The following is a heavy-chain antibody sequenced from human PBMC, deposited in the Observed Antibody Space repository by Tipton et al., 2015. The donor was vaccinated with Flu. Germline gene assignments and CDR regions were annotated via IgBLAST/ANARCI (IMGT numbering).Heavy chain of an antibody. J-gene: IGHJ2*01. D-gene: IGHD2-2*01. Sequence: GSLRLSCAASGFTFSSYSMNWVRQAPGKGLEWVSYISSSSSTIYYADSVKGRFTISRDNAKNSLYLQMNSLRAEDTAVYYCARVAMGGYCSSTSCSYWYFDLWGRGTLVTVSS. CDR1: GFTFSSYS. CDR2: ISSSSSTI. V-gene: IGHV3-48*01. CDR3: ARVAMGGYCSSTSCSYWYFDL.